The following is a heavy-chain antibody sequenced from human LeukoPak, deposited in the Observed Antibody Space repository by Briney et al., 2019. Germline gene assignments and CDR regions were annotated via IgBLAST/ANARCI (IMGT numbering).Heavy chain of an antibody. CDR1: GGSISSYY. CDR3: ARDGAGYSSSWYHYNWFDP. D-gene: IGHD6-13*01. J-gene: IGHJ5*02. V-gene: IGHV4-4*07. Sequence: SETLSLTCTVSGGSISSYYWSWIRQPAGKGLEWIGPIYTSGSTNYNPSLKSRVTMSVDTSKNQFSLKLSSVTAADTAVYYCARDGAGYSSSWYHYNWFDPWGQGTLVTVSS. CDR2: IYTSGST.